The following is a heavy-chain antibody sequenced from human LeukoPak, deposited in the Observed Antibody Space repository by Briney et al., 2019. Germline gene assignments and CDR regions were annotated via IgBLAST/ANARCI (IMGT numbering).Heavy chain of an antibody. V-gene: IGHV4-34*01. CDR3: ARGYTIFRRVASDI. Sequence: SETLSLTCAVYGGSFSGYYWSWIRQPPGKGLEWIGEINHSGSTNYNPSLKSRVTISVGTSKNQFSLKLSSVTAADTAVYYCARGYTIFRRVASDIWGQGTMVTVSS. D-gene: IGHD3-9*01. J-gene: IGHJ3*02. CDR1: GGSFSGYY. CDR2: INHSGST.